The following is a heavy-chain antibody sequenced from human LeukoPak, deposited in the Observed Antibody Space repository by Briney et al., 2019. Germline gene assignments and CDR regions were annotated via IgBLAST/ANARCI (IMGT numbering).Heavy chain of an antibody. V-gene: IGHV4-4*07. CDR2: IYSSGST. CDR1: GGSINSYY. CDR3: ARGVPPDYYMDV. J-gene: IGHJ6*03. Sequence: SETLSLTCTVSGGSINSYYWSWIRQPAGKGLEWIGRIYSSGSTNYNPSLKSRVSMSVDTSKNQFSLRLTSVTAADTAVYYCARGVPPDYYMDVWGKGTTVTVSS.